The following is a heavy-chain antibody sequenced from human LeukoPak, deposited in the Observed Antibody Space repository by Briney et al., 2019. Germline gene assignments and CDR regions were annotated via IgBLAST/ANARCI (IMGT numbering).Heavy chain of an antibody. D-gene: IGHD6-13*01. CDR3: ARVGSNSWESDYYGMDV. J-gene: IGHJ6*02. V-gene: IGHV1-18*01. CDR2: ISAYNGNT. Sequence: ASVKVSCKASGYTFTSYGISWVRQAPGQGLEWMGWISAYNGNTNYAQKLQGRVTMTTDTSTSTAYMELRSLRSDDTAVYYCARVGSNSWESDYYGMDVWGQGTTVTVSS. CDR1: GYTFTSYG.